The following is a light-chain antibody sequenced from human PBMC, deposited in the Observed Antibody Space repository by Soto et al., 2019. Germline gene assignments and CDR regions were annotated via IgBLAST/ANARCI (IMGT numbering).Light chain of an antibody. CDR1: QSLRGW. V-gene: IGKV1-5*01. CDR3: QQYNSYS. J-gene: IGKJ1*01. CDR2: DAS. Sequence: DIQMTQSPSTLSASVGDRVTITCRASQSLRGWLAWYQQRPGKAPKALIYDASTLANGVPSRFNGSGSGTEITLTISSLQPDDFATYYCQQYNSYSFGQGTKVDIK.